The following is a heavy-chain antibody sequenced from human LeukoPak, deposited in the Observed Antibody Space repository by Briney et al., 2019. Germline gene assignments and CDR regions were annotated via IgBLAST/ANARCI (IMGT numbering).Heavy chain of an antibody. Sequence: GGSLRLSCAASGFTFSNAWMSWVRQAPGKGLEWVGRIKSKTDGGTTDYAEPVKGRFTISRDDSKNTLYLQMNSLKTEDTAVYYCTTPVDTAMVYFDYWGQGTLVTVSS. D-gene: IGHD5-18*01. CDR1: GFTFSNAW. V-gene: IGHV3-15*01. CDR2: IKSKTDGGTT. J-gene: IGHJ4*02. CDR3: TTPVDTAMVYFDY.